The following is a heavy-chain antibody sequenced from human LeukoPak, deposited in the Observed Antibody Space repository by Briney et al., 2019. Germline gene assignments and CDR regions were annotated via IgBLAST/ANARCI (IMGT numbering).Heavy chain of an antibody. CDR3: ASRLIAAAGIHYGMDV. V-gene: IGHV4-34*01. J-gene: IGHJ6*02. D-gene: IGHD6-13*01. CDR1: GGSFSGYY. CDR2: INHSGST. Sequence: PSETLSLTCAVYGGSFSGYYWSWIRQPPGKGLEWIGEINHSGSTNYNPSLKSRVTISVDTSKNQFSLKLSSVTAADTAVYYCASRLIAAAGIHYGMDVWGQGTTVTVSS.